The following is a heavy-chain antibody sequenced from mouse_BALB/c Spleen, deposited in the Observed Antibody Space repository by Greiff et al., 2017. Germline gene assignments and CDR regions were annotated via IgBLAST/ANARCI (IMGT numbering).Heavy chain of an antibody. CDR2: ISYDGSN. CDR1: GYSITSGYY. J-gene: IGHJ4*01. CDR3: ARDLEGYAMDY. V-gene: IGHV3-6*02. Sequence: EVQLQESGPGLVKPSQSLSLTCSVTGYSITSGYYWNWIRQFPGNKLEWMGYISYDGSNNSNPSLKNRISITRDTSKNQFFLKLNSVTTEDTATYDCARDLEGYAMDYWGQGTAVTVSS.